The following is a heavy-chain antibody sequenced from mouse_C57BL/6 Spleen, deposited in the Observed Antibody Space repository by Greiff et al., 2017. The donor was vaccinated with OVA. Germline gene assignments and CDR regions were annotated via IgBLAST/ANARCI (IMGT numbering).Heavy chain of an antibody. V-gene: IGHV1-52*01. J-gene: IGHJ4*01. CDR2: IDPSDSET. CDR3: ARGGLRGNAMDY. CDR1: GYTFTSYW. D-gene: IGHD2-4*01. Sequence: HVPLPHPWAALVRPGSSVKLSCKASGYTFTSYWMHWVKQRPIQGLEWIGNIDPSDSETHYNQKFKDKATLTVDKSSSTAYMQLSSLTSEDSAVYYCARGGLRGNAMDYWGQGTSVTVSS.